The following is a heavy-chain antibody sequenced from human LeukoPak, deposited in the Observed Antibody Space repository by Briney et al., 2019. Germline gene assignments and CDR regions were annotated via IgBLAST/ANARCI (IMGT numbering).Heavy chain of an antibody. V-gene: IGHV3-7*01. CDR2: IKQDGSEK. Sequence: GGSLRLSCAASGFTFSSYWMSWVRQAPGEGLEWVANIKQDGSEKYYVDSVKGRFTISRDNAKNSLYLQMNSLRAEDTAVYYCAREPVVGYDFWSGYYTGEDDYWGQGTLVTVSS. J-gene: IGHJ4*02. CDR3: AREPVVGYDFWSGYYTGEDDY. D-gene: IGHD3-3*01. CDR1: GFTFSSYW.